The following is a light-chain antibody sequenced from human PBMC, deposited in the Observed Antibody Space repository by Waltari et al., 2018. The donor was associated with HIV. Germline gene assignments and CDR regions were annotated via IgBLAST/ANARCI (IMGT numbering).Light chain of an antibody. CDR1: SSNIGNNY. V-gene: IGLV1-51*01. J-gene: IGLJ3*02. Sequence: QSVLTQPPSVSAAPGQKVTISCSGSSSNIGNNYVSWYQQFPGTAPKLHIYDNNKRPSGIPDRFSGSKSGTSATLGITGLQTGDEADYYCGTWDNSLSAGVFGGGTKLTVL. CDR2: DNN. CDR3: GTWDNSLSAGV.